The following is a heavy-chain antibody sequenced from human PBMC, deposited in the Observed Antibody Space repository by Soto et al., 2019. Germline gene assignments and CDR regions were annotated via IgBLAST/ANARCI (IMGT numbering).Heavy chain of an antibody. CDR3: ARGGGAGTYFDY. CDR2: ISYDGSNK. Sequence: QVQLVESGGGVVQPGRSLRLSCAASGFTFSSYAMHWVRQAPGKGLEWVAVISYDGSNKYYADSVKGRFTISRDNSKNTRYLQMNSLRAEDTAVYYCARGGGAGTYFDYWGQGTLVTVSS. D-gene: IGHD1-7*01. V-gene: IGHV3-30-3*01. CDR1: GFTFSSYA. J-gene: IGHJ4*02.